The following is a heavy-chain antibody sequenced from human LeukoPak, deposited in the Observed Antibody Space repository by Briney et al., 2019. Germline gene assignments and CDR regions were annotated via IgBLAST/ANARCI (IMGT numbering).Heavy chain of an antibody. J-gene: IGHJ4*02. Sequence: GGSLRLSCAASGFTFSSYWMSWVRQAPGKGLEWVANIKQDGSEKYYVDSVKGRFTISRDNAKNSLYLQMNSLRAEDTAVYYCARGFGFGGFYYFDYWGQGTLVTVSS. CDR1: GFTFSSYW. CDR3: ARGFGFGGFYYFDY. CDR2: IKQDGSEK. V-gene: IGHV3-7*01. D-gene: IGHD3-10*01.